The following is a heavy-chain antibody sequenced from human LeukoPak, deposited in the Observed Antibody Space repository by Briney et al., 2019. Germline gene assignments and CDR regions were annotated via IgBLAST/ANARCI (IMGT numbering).Heavy chain of an antibody. V-gene: IGHV3-23*01. D-gene: IGHD3-22*01. CDR2: ISGNGGST. CDR3: AKGHYDSSGYYNYFDY. CDR1: GFTFSSYA. J-gene: IGHJ4*02. Sequence: TGGSLRLSCAASGFTFSSYAMSWVRQAPGKGLEWVSAISGNGGSTYYADSVKGRFTISRDNSKNTLYLQMNSLRAEDTAVYYCAKGHYDSSGYYNYFDYWGQGTLVTVSS.